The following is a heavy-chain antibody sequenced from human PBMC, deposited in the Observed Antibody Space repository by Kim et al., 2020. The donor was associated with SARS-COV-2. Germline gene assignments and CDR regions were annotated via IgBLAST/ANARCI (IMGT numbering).Heavy chain of an antibody. Sequence: YYPGSVKGRFTISRENAKNSLYLQMNSLRAGDTAVYYCARVGGWHAFDIWGQGTMVTVSS. D-gene: IGHD1-26*01. V-gene: IGHV3-13*01. CDR3: ARVGGWHAFDI. J-gene: IGHJ3*02.